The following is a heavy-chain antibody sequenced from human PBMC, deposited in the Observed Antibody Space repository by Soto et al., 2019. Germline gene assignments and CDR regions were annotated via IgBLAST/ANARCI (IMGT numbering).Heavy chain of an antibody. CDR3: AREDGVVGATSAFDY. D-gene: IGHD1-26*01. J-gene: IGHJ4*02. V-gene: IGHV3-21*01. CDR1: VFTLTTYT. Sequence: GGCLRLSCAASVFTLTTYTMNWVRQAPGMGLEWVSSINGRGNYKYYTDSVEGRFTISRDNAQNSLYLQMNSLRAEDTAVYYCAREDGVVGATSAFDYWGQGTLVTVSS. CDR2: INGRGNYK.